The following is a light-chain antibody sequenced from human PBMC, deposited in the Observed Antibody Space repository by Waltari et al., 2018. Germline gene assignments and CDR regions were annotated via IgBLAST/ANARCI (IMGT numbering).Light chain of an antibody. J-gene: IGKJ2*01. CDR1: QSVGSY. CDR3: QQRSNWTPHT. Sequence: EIVLTQSPATLSLSPGDTATPPCRASQSVGSYLAWYQQKPGQPPRLLIYDASNRATGVPARFRASGSGTDFTLTISSLEAEDFAVYFCQQRSNWTPHTFGQGARLEIK. CDR2: DAS. V-gene: IGKV3-11*01.